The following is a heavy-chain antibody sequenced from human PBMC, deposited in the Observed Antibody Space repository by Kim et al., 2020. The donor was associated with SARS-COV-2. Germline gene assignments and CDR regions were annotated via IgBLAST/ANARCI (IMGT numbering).Heavy chain of an antibody. Sequence: YYADSVKGRFTISRDNAKNSLYLQMNSLRAEDTAVYYCARERYNWNFPDYWGQGTLVTVSS. CDR3: ARERYNWNFPDY. D-gene: IGHD1-7*01. J-gene: IGHJ4*02. V-gene: IGHV3-48*03.